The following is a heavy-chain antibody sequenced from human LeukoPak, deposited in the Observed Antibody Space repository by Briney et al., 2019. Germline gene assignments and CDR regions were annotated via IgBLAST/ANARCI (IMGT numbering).Heavy chain of an antibody. CDR2: ISAYNGNT. Sequence: ASVKVSCKASGYTFTSYGISWVRQAPGQGLEWMGWISAYNGNTNYAQKLQGRVTMTTDTSTSTAYMELRSLRSDDTAVYHCARDFRARPSPYFDYWGQGTLVTVSS. CDR3: ARDFRARPSPYFDY. CDR1: GYTFTSYG. J-gene: IGHJ4*02. V-gene: IGHV1-18*01. D-gene: IGHD3-10*01.